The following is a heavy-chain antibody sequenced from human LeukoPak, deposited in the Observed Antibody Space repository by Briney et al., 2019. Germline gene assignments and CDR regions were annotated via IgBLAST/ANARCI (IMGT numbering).Heavy chain of an antibody. CDR1: GFAFSSDW. J-gene: IGHJ6*01. CDR2: IKQDGSEK. D-gene: IGHD4-17*01. Sequence: GALLLSYAASGFAFSSDWMSWVRRAPGKGGEWGARIKQDGSEKYYMDSVKGRFTTSRDNAKHSLYLQMNSLRAEDTAVYYCARDGHGDYGSYYYYG. V-gene: IGHV3-7*01. CDR3: ARDGHGDYGSYYYYG.